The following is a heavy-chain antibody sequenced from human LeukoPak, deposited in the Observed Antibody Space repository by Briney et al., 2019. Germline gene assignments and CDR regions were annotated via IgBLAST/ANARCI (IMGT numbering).Heavy chain of an antibody. D-gene: IGHD3-9*01. CDR3: AKHKYFDWLLSSNFDY. J-gene: IGHJ4*02. CDR2: ISGSGGST. V-gene: IGHV3-23*01. CDR1: GFTFSSYA. Sequence: GGSLRLSCAASGFTFSSYAMSWVRQAPGKGLEWVSAISGSGGSTYYADSVKGRFTISRDNSKNTLYLQVNSLRAEDTAVYYCAKHKYFDWLLSSNFDYWGQGTLVTVSS.